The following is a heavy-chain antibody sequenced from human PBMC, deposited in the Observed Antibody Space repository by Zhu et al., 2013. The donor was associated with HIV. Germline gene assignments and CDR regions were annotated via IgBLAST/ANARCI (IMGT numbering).Heavy chain of an antibody. CDR3: ARHQQLYYGMDV. Sequence: QVQLVQSGAEVKKPGASVKVSCKASGYTFTSYAMHWVRQAPGQRLEWMGWINAGNGNTKYSQKFQGRVTITRDTSASTAYMELSSLRSEDTAVYYCARHQQLYYGMDVWGQGTTVTVSS. CDR1: GYTFTSYA. V-gene: IGHV1-3*01. CDR2: INAGNGNT. D-gene: IGHD6-13*01. J-gene: IGHJ6*02.